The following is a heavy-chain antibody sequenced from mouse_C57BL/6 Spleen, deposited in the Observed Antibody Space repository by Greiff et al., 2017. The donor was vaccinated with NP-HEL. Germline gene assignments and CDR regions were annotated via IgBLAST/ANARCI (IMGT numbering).Heavy chain of an antibody. Sequence: EVQGVESGGGLVKPGGSLKLSCAASGFTFSDYGMHWVRQAPEKGLEWVAYISSGSSTIYYADTVKGRFTISRDNAKNTLFLQMTSLRSEDTAMYYCAKLIYYGNYAMDYWGQGTSVTVSS. CDR2: ISSGSSTI. CDR3: AKLIYYGNYAMDY. CDR1: GFTFSDYG. D-gene: IGHD2-1*01. J-gene: IGHJ4*01. V-gene: IGHV5-17*01.